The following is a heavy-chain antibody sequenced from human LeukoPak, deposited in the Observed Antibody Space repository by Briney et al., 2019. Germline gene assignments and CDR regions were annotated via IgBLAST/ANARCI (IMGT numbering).Heavy chain of an antibody. CDR2: ISGSGGST. CDR3: AKMEWRYSSGWNGLDYFDY. D-gene: IGHD6-19*01. Sequence: GGSLRLSCAASGFTFSSYVMSWVRQAPGKGLEWVSAISGSGGSTYYADSVKGRFTISRDNSKNTLYLQMNSLRAEDTAVYYCAKMEWRYSSGWNGLDYFDYWGQGTLVTVSS. V-gene: IGHV3-23*01. CDR1: GFTFSSYV. J-gene: IGHJ4*02.